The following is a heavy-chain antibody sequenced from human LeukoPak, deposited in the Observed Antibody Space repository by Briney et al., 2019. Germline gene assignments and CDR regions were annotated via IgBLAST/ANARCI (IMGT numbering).Heavy chain of an antibody. CDR2: ISGSGGST. D-gene: IGHD6-19*01. CDR3: ALGGSGWYLGYFQH. Sequence: GGSLRLSCAASGFTFSSYAMSWVRQAPGKGLEWVSAISGSGGSTYYADSVKGRFTISRDNSKNTLYLQMNSLRAEDTAVYYCALGGSGWYLGYFQHWGQGTLVTVSS. CDR1: GFTFSSYA. V-gene: IGHV3-23*01. J-gene: IGHJ1*01.